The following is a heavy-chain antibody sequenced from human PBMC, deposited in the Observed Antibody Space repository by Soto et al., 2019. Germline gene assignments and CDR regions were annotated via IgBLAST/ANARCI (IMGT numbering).Heavy chain of an antibody. V-gene: IGHV5-51*01. J-gene: IGHJ6*02. CDR1: GYSFTSYW. D-gene: IGHD1-26*01. CDR3: ASPKGGGSHYYYGMDV. CDR2: IYPGDSDT. Sequence: GESLKISCKGAGYSFTSYWIGWVRQMPGKGLEWMGIIYPGDSDTRYSPSFQGQVTISADKSISTAYLQWSSLKASDTAMYYCASPKGGGSHYYYGMDVWGQGTTVTVSS.